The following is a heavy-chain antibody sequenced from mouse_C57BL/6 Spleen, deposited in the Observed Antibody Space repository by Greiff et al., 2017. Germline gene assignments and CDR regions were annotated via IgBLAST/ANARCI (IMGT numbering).Heavy chain of an antibody. D-gene: IGHD1-1*01. V-gene: IGHV1-82*01. CDR2: IYPGDGDT. J-gene: IGHJ2*01. Sequence: QVQLQQSGPELVKPGASVKVSCKASGYAFSSSWMNWVKQRPGKGLEWIGRIYPGDGDTNYNGKFKGKATLTADKSSSTAYMQLSSLTSEDSAVYFCARDYYGSGYFDYWGQGTTLTVSS. CDR3: ARDYYGSGYFDY. CDR1: GYAFSSSW.